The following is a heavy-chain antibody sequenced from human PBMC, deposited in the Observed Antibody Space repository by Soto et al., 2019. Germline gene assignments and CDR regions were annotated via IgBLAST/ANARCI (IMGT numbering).Heavy chain of an antibody. D-gene: IGHD6-19*01. CDR1: GFTFSSYW. V-gene: IGHV3-7*05. J-gene: IGHJ6*02. Sequence: GGSLRLSCAASGFTFSSYWMSWVRQAPGKGLEWVANIKQDGSEKYYVDSVKGRFTISRDNAKNSLYPQMNSLRAEDTAVYYCARDAHLIAVAGVYYYYGMDVWGQGTTVTVSS. CDR3: ARDAHLIAVAGVYYYYGMDV. CDR2: IKQDGSEK.